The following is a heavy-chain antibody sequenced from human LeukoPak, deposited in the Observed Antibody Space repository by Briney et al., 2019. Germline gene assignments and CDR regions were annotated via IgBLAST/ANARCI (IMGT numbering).Heavy chain of an antibody. CDR3: TTRYDSSGYYHPAKYYFDY. V-gene: IGHV3-15*07. D-gene: IGHD3-22*01. CDR1: GFIFGDYN. CDR2: IKSKTDGGTT. J-gene: IGHJ4*02. Sequence: PGGSLRLSCAASGFIFGDYNMNWVRQAPGKGLEWVGRIKSKTDGGTTDYAAPVKGRFTISRDDSKNTLYLQMNSLKTEDTAVYYCTTRYDSSGYYHPAKYYFDYWGQGTLVTVSS.